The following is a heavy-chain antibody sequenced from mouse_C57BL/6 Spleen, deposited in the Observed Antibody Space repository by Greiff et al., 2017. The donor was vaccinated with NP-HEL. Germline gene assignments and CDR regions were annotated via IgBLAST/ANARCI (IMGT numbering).Heavy chain of an antibody. CDR1: GFTFSSYA. CDR2: ISDGGSYT. D-gene: IGHD1-1*01. CDR3: ARDRDYYGSSSLRYFDV. V-gene: IGHV5-4*01. J-gene: IGHJ1*03. Sequence: EVQLVESGGGLVKPGGSLKLSCAASGFTFSSYAMSWVRQTPEKRLEWVATISDGGSYTYYPDNVKGRFTISRDNAKNNLYLQMSHLKSEDTAMYYCARDRDYYGSSSLRYFDVWGTGTTVTVSS.